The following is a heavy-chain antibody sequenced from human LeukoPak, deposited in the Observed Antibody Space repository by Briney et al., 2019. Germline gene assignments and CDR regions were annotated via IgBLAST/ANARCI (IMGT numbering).Heavy chain of an antibody. V-gene: IGHV3-30*02. CDR2: IRYDGSYE. J-gene: IGHJ4*02. D-gene: IGHD3-22*01. CDR3: ARDGGYDTSGYYFDY. CDR1: GFTFSSLG. Sequence: GGSLRLSCAASGFTFSSLGIHWVRQAPGKGLEWVAFIRYDGSYEYYADSVKGRFTISRDNSKKTLYLQMNSLSPEDTAVYFCARDGGYDTSGYYFDYWGQGTLVTVSS.